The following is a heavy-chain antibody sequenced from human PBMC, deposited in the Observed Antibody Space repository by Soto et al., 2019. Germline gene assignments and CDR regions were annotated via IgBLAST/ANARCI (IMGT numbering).Heavy chain of an antibody. D-gene: IGHD7-27*01. CDR1: GGSISSGGYY. Sequence: SETLSLTCTVSGGSISSGGYYWSWIRQHPGKGLEWIGYIYYSGSTYYNPSLKSRVTISVDTSKNQFSLKLSSVTAADTAVYYCARPNSGWFDPWGQGTLVTVSS. CDR2: IYYSGST. V-gene: IGHV4-31*03. J-gene: IGHJ5*02. CDR3: ARPNSGWFDP.